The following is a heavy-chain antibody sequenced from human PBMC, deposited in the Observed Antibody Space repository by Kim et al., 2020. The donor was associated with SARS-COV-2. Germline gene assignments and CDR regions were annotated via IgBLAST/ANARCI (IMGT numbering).Heavy chain of an antibody. D-gene: IGHD2-21*01. CDR3: AKGTGDFWFFDL. J-gene: IGHJ2*01. CDR2: ISGSGGST. V-gene: IGHV3-23*01. CDR1: GFPFSSYA. Sequence: GGSLRLSCAASGFPFSSYAMSWVRQAPGKGLEWVSAISGSGGSTYYADSVKGRFTISRDNSKNTLYLHMNSLRGEDTAVYYCAKGTGDFWFFDLWGRGTLVTVSS.